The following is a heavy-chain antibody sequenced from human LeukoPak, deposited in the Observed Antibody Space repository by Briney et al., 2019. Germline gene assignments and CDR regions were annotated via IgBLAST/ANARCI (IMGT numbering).Heavy chain of an antibody. D-gene: IGHD3-22*01. CDR3: ARDSTYYYDSSGLSGAFDI. J-gene: IGHJ3*02. V-gene: IGHV3-21*01. CDR2: ISSSSSYI. Sequence: GGSLRLSCAASGFTFSTYSMNWVRQAPGKGLEWVSSISSSSSYIYYADSVQGRFTISRDNAKNSLYLQMNSLRAEDTAVYYCARDSTYYYDSSGLSGAFDIWGQGTMVTVSS. CDR1: GFTFSTYS.